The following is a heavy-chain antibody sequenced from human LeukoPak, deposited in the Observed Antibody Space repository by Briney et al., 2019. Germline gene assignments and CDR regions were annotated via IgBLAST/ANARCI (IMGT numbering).Heavy chain of an antibody. CDR1: GGSISTYY. Sequence: PSETLSLTCAVSGGSISTYYWSWIRQPPGEGLEWIGYIHYTGGTDCNPPLKSRVTISVDTSKNQFSLKLSSVTAADTAVYYCARQDLVVGGPYDYWGQGILVTVSS. CDR2: IHYTGGT. D-gene: IGHD2-2*01. CDR3: ARQDLVVGGPYDY. V-gene: IGHV4-59*01. J-gene: IGHJ4*02.